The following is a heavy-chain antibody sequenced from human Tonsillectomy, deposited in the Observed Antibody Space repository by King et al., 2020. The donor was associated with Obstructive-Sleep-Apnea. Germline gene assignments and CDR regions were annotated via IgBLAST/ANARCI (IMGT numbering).Heavy chain of an antibody. CDR1: GGIFMNYA. J-gene: IGHJ4*02. CDR2: IIPILGTT. V-gene: IGHV1-69*14. D-gene: IGHD2-2*01. Sequence: QLVQSGAEVKQPGSSVKVSCKASGGIFMNYAINWVRQAPGQGLEWVGGIIPILGTTNYAQKFQGRVTIIADKATNTAYMVLRSLRSEDTAVYYCARVTFCTSSMNCYRRGFDYWGQGTLLTVSS. CDR3: ARVTFCTSSMNCYRRGFDY.